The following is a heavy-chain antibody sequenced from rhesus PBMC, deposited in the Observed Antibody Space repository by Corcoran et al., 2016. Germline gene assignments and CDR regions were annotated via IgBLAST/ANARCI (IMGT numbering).Heavy chain of an antibody. CDR1: GGSISSGYD. V-gene: IGHV4-76*01. CDR3: VRASPGYGLDS. CDR2: IYGSNGST. Sequence: QLQLQESGPGLVKPSETLSVTCAVSGGSISSGYDWSWIRQPPGKGLEWMGYIYGSNGSTNYNPSLKNRVTISKDASKNQLFLKLSSVTAADTAVYHCVRASPGYGLDSWGQGVVVTVSS. J-gene: IGHJ6*01.